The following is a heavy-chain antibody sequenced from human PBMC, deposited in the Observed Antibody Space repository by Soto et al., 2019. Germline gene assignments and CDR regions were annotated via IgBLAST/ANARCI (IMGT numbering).Heavy chain of an antibody. D-gene: IGHD2-21*02. J-gene: IGHJ5*02. CDR3: ARAYCGGDCYSKGNWFDP. CDR2: IYYSGRT. Sequence: SETLSLTCTVSGGAISSYYWSWIRQPPGKGLEWIGYIYYSGRTNYNPSLKSRITISVDTSKNQFSLKLSSVTAADTAVYYCARAYCGGDCYSKGNWFDPWGQGTLVTVSS. CDR1: GGAISSYY. V-gene: IGHV4-59*12.